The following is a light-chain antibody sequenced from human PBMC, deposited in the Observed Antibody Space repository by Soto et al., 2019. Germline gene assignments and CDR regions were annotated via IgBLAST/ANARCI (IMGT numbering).Light chain of an antibody. V-gene: IGLV1-40*01. CDR1: SSNIGAGYD. CDR2: GNS. Sequence: QCVLTQPPSGTGAPGQRGSITYTGSSSNIGAGYDVHWYQQLPGTAPKLLIYGNSNRPSGVPDRFSGSKSGTSASLAITGLQAEDEADYYCQSYDSSLSGYVFGTGTKVTVL. CDR3: QSYDSSLSGYV. J-gene: IGLJ1*01.